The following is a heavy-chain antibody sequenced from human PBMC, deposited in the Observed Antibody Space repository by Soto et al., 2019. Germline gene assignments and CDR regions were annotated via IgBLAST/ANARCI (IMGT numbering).Heavy chain of an antibody. V-gene: IGHV1-69*13. J-gene: IGHJ5*02. CDR2: IIPIFGTA. CDR1: GGTFSSYA. CDR3: GRDTEYWFDP. Sequence: SVKVSCKASGGTFSSYAISWVRQAPGQGLEWMGGIIPIFGTANYAQKFQGRVTITADESTSTAYMELSSLRSEDTAVYYCGRDTEYWFDPWGQGTLVTVSS. D-gene: IGHD4-4*01.